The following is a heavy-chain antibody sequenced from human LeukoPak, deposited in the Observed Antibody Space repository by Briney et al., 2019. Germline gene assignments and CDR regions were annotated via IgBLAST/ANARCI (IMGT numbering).Heavy chain of an antibody. CDR1: GFTFSSYG. J-gene: IGHJ4*02. D-gene: IGHD6-19*01. CDR3: AKGKGAGSGWYGNYFDY. V-gene: IGHV3-30*18. Sequence: PGGSLRLSCAASGFTFSSYGMHWVRQAPGKGLVWVAVISYDGSNKYHADSVKGRFTISRDNSKNTLYLHMNSLRAEDTAVYYCAKGKGAGSGWYGNYFDYWGQGTLVTVSS. CDR2: ISYDGSNK.